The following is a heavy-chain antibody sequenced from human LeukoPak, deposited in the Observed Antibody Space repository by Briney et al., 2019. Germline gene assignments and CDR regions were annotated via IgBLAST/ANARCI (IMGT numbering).Heavy chain of an antibody. CDR1: GYTFTGYY. CDR3: ARDRFRIMVRNCWFDP. J-gene: IGHJ5*02. Sequence: ASVKVSCKASGYTFTGYYMHWVRQAPGQGLEWMGWINPNSGGTNYAQKFQGRVTMTRDTSISTAYMELSRLRSDDTAVYYCARDRFRIMVRNCWFDPWGQGTLVTVSS. V-gene: IGHV1-2*02. CDR2: INPNSGGT. D-gene: IGHD3-10*01.